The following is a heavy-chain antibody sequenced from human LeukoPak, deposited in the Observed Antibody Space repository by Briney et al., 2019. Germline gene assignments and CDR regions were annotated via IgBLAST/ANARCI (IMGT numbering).Heavy chain of an antibody. D-gene: IGHD3-3*01. CDR3: ARSSIDFWSGYLYYFDY. J-gene: IGHJ4*02. V-gene: IGHV4-34*01. CDR1: GGSFSGYY. CDR2: INHSGST. Sequence: PSETLSLTCAVYGGSFSGYYWSWIRQPPGKGLEWIGEINHSGSTNYNPSLGSRVTISVDTSKNQFSLKLSSVTAADTAVYYCARSSIDFWSGYLYYFDYWGQGTLVTVSS.